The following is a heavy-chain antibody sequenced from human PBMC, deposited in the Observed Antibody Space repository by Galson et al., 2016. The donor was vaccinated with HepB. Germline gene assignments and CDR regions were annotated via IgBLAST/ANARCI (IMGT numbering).Heavy chain of an antibody. Sequence: PEKGVEWIGEIFHSGGPNYSPSLKSRVTISIDKSKNQLSLSLSSVTAADTAVYYCARSSATTGVDFDYWGQGTLVTVSS. V-gene: IGHV4/OR15-8*02. CDR2: IFHSGGP. D-gene: IGHD4-23*01. CDR3: ARSSATTGVDFDY. J-gene: IGHJ4*02.